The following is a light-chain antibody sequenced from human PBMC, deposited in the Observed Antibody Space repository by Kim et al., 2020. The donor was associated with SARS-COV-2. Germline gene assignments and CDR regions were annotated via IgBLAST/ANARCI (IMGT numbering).Light chain of an antibody. J-gene: IGKJ5*01. CDR2: GAT. CDR3: LQHNSYPST. V-gene: IGKV1-17*01. Sequence: PSVGDRVTITCRASHDIRNDFVWYQQSPGRAPKRLIYGATSLQSGVPSRFSGSVSETVFTLTISSLQPEDFATYFCLQHNSYPSTFGQATRLEIK. CDR1: HDIRND.